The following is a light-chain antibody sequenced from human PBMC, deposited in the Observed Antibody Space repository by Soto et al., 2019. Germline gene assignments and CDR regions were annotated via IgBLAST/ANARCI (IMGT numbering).Light chain of an antibody. CDR1: QSIGRF. CDR2: DAS. CDR3: QQCYMGWT. J-gene: IGKJ1*01. Sequence: LSASGGDRVTITCRASQSIGRFLAWYQHQPGKAPKLLIYDASTLESGVPSRFSGTGSGTEFTFSITSLQPEDFGTYYCQQCYMGWTFGQGTKVDIK. V-gene: IGKV1-5*01.